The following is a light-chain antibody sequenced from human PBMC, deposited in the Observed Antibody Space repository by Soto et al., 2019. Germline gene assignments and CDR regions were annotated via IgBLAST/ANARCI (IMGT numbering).Light chain of an antibody. J-gene: IGLJ3*02. CDR1: GSNVGAYNY. CDR2: DVN. CDR3: CSYAGTYTGV. Sequence: QSALTQPRSVSGSPGQSVTIPCTGTGSNVGAYNYVSWYQQHPGKAPKLMIYDVNKRPSGVPDRFSGSKSDNTASLTISGLQADDEADYFCCSYAGTYTGVFGGGTKLTVL. V-gene: IGLV2-11*01.